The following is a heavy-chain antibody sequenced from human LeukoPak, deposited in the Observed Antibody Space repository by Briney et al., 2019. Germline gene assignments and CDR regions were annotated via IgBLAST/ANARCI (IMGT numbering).Heavy chain of an antibody. V-gene: IGHV3-74*01. CDR3: AWYTSGWS. J-gene: IGHJ4*02. D-gene: IGHD6-19*01. Sequence: GGSLRLSCAASGFTFSTYGIHWVRQAPGKGLVWVSRINSDGSSTSYADSVKGRFTISRDNAKNTLYLQMNSLRVEDTAVYYCAWYTSGWSWGQGILVTVSS. CDR2: INSDGSST. CDR1: GFTFSTYG.